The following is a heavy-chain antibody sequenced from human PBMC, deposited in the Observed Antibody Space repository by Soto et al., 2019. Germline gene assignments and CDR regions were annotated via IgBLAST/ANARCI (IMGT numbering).Heavy chain of an antibody. D-gene: IGHD4-17*01. CDR2: TRNKANSYTT. J-gene: IGHJ4*02. CDR1: GFTFSDHY. Sequence: EVQLVESGGGLVQPGGSLRLSCAASGFTFSDHYMDWVRQAPGKGLEWVGRTRNKANSYTTEHAASVKDRFTISRDDSKNSLYLQMNSLKTEDTAVYYCARVSVGGHYVNDYRGQGTLVTVSS. V-gene: IGHV3-72*01. CDR3: ARVSVGGHYVNDY.